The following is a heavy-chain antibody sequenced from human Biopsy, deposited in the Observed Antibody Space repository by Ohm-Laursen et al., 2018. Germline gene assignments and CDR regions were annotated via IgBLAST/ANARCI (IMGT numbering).Heavy chain of an antibody. J-gene: IGHJ6*02. CDR3: ARDVKRYCSGTSCYSGYFGMDV. D-gene: IGHD2-2*01. V-gene: IGHV4-61*01. Sequence: SETLSLTCTVSGGSVSDSFHFWSWIRQPPGKGLERIGDVYYSGTTNYNLSLKSRLTISVDTSKNQFSLNLNSVTAADTAVYFCARDVKRYCSGTSCYSGYFGMDVWGQGTTVTVS. CDR2: VYYSGTT. CDR1: GGSVSDSFHF.